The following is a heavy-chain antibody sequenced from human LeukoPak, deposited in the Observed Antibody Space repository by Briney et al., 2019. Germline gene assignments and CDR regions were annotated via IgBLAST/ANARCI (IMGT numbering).Heavy chain of an antibody. Sequence: HWASVKVSCKASGYTFTSYDINWVRQATGQGLEWMGWMNPNSGNTGYAQKFQGRVTMTRNTSVSTAYMELSSLRSEDTAVYYCAGGRTTYYYDFWSGYFPPNVNYYYYGMDVWGQGTTLTVSS. J-gene: IGHJ6*02. CDR3: AGGRTTYYYDFWSGYFPPNVNYYYYGMDV. D-gene: IGHD3-3*01. CDR1: GYTFTSYD. V-gene: IGHV1-8*01. CDR2: MNPNSGNT.